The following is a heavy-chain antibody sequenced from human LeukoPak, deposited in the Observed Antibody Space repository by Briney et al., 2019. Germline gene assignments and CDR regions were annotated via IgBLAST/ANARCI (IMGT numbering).Heavy chain of an antibody. J-gene: IGHJ4*02. V-gene: IGHV3-48*01. CDR3: ARDGATAPAPFDY. CDR2: ISSSSSTI. Sequence: PGGSLRLSCAASGFTFSSYSMNWVRQAPGKGLEWVSYISSSSSTIYYADSVKGRFTISRDNAKNSLYLQMNSLRAEDTALYYCARDGATAPAPFDYWGQGTLVTVS. D-gene: IGHD1-26*01. CDR1: GFTFSSYS.